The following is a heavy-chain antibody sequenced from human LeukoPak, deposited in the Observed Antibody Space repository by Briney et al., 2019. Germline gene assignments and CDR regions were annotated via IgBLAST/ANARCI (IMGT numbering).Heavy chain of an antibody. V-gene: IGHV4-34*01. D-gene: IGHD3-9*01. CDR3: ARGGRVRYFDWLPIFPELDY. CDR1: GGSFSGYY. Sequence: SETLSLTCAVYGGSFSGYYWSWIRQPPGKGLEWIGEINHSGSTNYNPSLKSRVTISVDTSKNQFSLKLSSVTAADTAVYYCARGGRVRYFDWLPIFPELDYWGQGTLVTVSS. J-gene: IGHJ4*02. CDR2: INHSGST.